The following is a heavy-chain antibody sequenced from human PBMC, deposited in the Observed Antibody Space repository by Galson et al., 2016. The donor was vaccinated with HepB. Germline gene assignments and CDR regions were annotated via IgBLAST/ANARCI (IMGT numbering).Heavy chain of an antibody. Sequence: CKASGYRFPTYGISWVRQAPGQGLEWLGWISANSGNTIYAQKFQDRVTMTRDTSASTVYMDQRSLRSDDTAGYYCARDVQFRFDYWGQGTLVTVSS. CDR2: ISANSGNT. CDR3: ARDVQFRFDY. CDR1: GYRFPTYG. J-gene: IGHJ4*02. V-gene: IGHV1-18*04. D-gene: IGHD4-11*01.